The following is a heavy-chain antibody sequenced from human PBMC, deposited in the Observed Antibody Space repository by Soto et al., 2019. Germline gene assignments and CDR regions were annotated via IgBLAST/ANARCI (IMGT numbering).Heavy chain of an antibody. CDR2: IYYSGST. CDR3: ARTNDILTGPFDY. Sequence: SETLSLTCTVSGGSVSSGSYYWSWIRQPPGKGLEWIGYIYYSGSTNYNPSLKSRVTISVDTSKNQFSLKLSSVTAADTAVYYCARTNDILTGPFDYWGQGTLVT. J-gene: IGHJ4*02. D-gene: IGHD3-9*01. V-gene: IGHV4-61*01. CDR1: GGSVSSGSYY.